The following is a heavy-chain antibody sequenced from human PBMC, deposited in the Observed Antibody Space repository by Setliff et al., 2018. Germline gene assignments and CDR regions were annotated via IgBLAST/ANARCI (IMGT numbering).Heavy chain of an antibody. CDR3: ARTGTYRYFDS. CDR2: IYHGGKT. D-gene: IGHD1-1*01. J-gene: IGHJ4*02. CDR1: GGSISSGVYY. Sequence: SETLSLTCTVPGGSISSGVYYWGWIRQPPGKGLEWIGRIYHGGKTYYNTSLESRLTISVDTSKNQFSLKLRSVTAADTAVYYCARTGTYRYFDSWGQGTLVTVSS. V-gene: IGHV4-39*01.